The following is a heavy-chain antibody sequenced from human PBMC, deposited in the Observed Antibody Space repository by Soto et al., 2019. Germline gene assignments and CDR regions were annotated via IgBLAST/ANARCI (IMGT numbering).Heavy chain of an antibody. Sequence: EVPLVESGGGLVQPGGSLRLSCAASGFTFSDHYMDWVRQAPEKGLEWIGRIRNKANSYTTEYAASVKGRFTISRDDSKNSLYLQMNSLKTEDTAVYYCARSFDYWGQGTLVTVSS. CDR2: IRNKANSYTT. CDR1: GFTFSDHY. V-gene: IGHV3-72*01. J-gene: IGHJ4*02. CDR3: ARSFDY.